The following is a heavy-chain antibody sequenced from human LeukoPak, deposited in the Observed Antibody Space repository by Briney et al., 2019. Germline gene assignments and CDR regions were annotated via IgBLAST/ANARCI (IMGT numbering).Heavy chain of an antibody. Sequence: PGGSLRLSCAASGFTFSNHAIHWVRQASGKGLEWVAVISYDGSNKYYTDSVKGRFAISRDRSKNTLYLQMDSLRAEDTAVYYCARDLNSHGLYYGMDVWGQGTTVTVSS. CDR2: ISYDGSNK. V-gene: IGHV3-30*09. J-gene: IGHJ6*02. CDR1: GFTFSNHA. D-gene: IGHD5-18*01. CDR3: ARDLNSHGLYYGMDV.